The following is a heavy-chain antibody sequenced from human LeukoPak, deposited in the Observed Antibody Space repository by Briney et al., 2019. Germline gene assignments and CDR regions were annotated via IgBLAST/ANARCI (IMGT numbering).Heavy chain of an antibody. J-gene: IGHJ4*02. CDR3: ARGGGDYYVDY. CDR2: VNHSGST. D-gene: IGHD3-10*01. CDR1: GGSFSDYY. V-gene: IGHV4-34*01. Sequence: SETLSLTCAVYGGSFSDYYWSWIRQPPGRGLEWIGEVNHSGSTNYNPSLESRVTISVDTSKTQYSLKLSSVPPADTAVYYCARGGGDYYVDYWDQGTLVTVSS.